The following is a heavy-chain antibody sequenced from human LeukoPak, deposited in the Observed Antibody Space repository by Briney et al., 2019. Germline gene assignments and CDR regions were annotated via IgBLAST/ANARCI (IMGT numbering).Heavy chain of an antibody. Sequence: ASARVSCRASGHTLTDYYIHWLRQAPGQGLEWMGWINPNSGDTNYAQKFQGRVTMTRDTSISTAYMELSRLASDATADYYCAKNPYEYYFDSWGQGTLVTVSS. D-gene: IGHD5-12*01. V-gene: IGHV1-2*02. CDR2: INPNSGDT. CDR3: AKNPYEYYFDS. CDR1: GHTLTDYY. J-gene: IGHJ4*02.